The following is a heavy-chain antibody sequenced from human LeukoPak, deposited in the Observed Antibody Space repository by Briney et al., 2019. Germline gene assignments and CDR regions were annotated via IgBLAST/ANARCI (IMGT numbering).Heavy chain of an antibody. CDR3: ARGGELWYNWFDP. Sequence: ASVKVSCKASGGTFSSYAISWVRQAPGQGLEWMGGIIPIFGTANYAQKFQGRVTITADESTSTAYMELSSLRSEDTAVYYCARGGELWYNWFDPWGQGTLVTVSS. J-gene: IGHJ5*02. CDR2: IIPIFGTA. CDR1: GGTFSSYA. V-gene: IGHV1-69*13. D-gene: IGHD3-16*01.